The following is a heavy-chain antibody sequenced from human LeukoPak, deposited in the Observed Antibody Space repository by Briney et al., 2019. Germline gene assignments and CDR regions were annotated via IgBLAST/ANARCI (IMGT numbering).Heavy chain of an antibody. CDR2: IKQDGSEK. D-gene: IGHD3-10*01. Sequence: GSLRLSCAASGFTFSAFWMSWVRQAPGKGLEWVANIKQDGSEKYYVDSVKGRFTISRDNAKSSLYLQMNSLRAEDTAVFYCARDPYGSGISDYWGQGTLVTVSS. CDR3: ARDPYGSGISDY. CDR1: GFTFSAFW. V-gene: IGHV3-7*01. J-gene: IGHJ4*02.